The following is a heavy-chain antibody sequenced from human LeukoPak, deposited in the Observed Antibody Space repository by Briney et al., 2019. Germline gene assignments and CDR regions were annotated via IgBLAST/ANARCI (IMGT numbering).Heavy chain of an antibody. Sequence: SETLSLTCAVYGGSFTGYYWGWIRQPPGMGLEWIGEINHSGSTNYNPSLKSRVTISLDTSKNQFSLKLSSVTAADTAVYYCARSGGPLNWFDPWGQGTLVTVSS. CDR1: GGSFTGYY. V-gene: IGHV4-34*01. CDR2: INHSGST. J-gene: IGHJ5*02. CDR3: ARSGGPLNWFDP.